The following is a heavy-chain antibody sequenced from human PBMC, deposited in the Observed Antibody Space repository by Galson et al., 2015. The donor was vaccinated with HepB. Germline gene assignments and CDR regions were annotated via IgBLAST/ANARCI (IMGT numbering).Heavy chain of an antibody. Sequence: SLRLSCAASGFTFSSYGMHWVRQAPGKGLEWVAVIWYGGTNKYYADSVKGRFTISGDNSKSTLYLQMNSLRVEDTAVYYCVRDGFHGGYLGRNPDIAPQYYWGQGTLVTVSS. CDR2: IWYGGTNK. CDR3: VRDGFHGGYLGRNPDIAPQYY. J-gene: IGHJ4*02. D-gene: IGHD5-12*01. CDR1: GFTFSSYG. V-gene: IGHV3-33*01.